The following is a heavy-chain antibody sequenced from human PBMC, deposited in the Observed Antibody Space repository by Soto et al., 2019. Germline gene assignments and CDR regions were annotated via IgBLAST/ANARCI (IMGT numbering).Heavy chain of an antibody. D-gene: IGHD3-10*01. V-gene: IGHV3-7*01. Sequence: ESGGGLVQPGGSLRLSCAASGFTFSSYWMSWVRQAPGKGLEWVANIKQDESEKYYVDSVKGRFTISRDNAKNSLYLQMNSLRAEDTAVYYCARDRGPHSYGSGSYHFDYWGQGTLVTVSS. CDR2: IKQDESEK. J-gene: IGHJ4*02. CDR1: GFTFSSYW. CDR3: ARDRGPHSYGSGSYHFDY.